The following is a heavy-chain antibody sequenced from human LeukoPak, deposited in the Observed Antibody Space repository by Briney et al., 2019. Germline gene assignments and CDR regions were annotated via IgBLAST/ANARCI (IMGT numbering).Heavy chain of an antibody. Sequence: ASVKVSCKASGYTFTGYYMHWVRQAPGQGLEWMGWINPNSGGTNYAQKFQGRVTMTRDTSISTAYMELSRLRSEDTAVYYCARLTGYYPDWYYFDYWGQGTLVTVSS. V-gene: IGHV1-2*02. D-gene: IGHD3-9*01. CDR1: GYTFTGYY. CDR2: INPNSGGT. CDR3: ARLTGYYPDWYYFDY. J-gene: IGHJ4*02.